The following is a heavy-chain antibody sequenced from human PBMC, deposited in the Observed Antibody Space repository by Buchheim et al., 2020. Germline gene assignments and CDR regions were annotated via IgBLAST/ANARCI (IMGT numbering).Heavy chain of an antibody. CDR2: IYYSGST. Sequence: QVQLQESGPGLVKPSQTLSLTCTVSGGSISSGDYYWSWIRQPPGKGLEWIGYIYYSGSTYYNPSLKIRVTLSVEQSKNPFSLKLSSVTAADTAVYYCARDVVSWIDGDWFDPWGQGTL. CDR3: ARDVVSWIDGDWFDP. V-gene: IGHV4-30-4*01. D-gene: IGHD5-12*01. CDR1: GGSISSGDYY. J-gene: IGHJ5*02.